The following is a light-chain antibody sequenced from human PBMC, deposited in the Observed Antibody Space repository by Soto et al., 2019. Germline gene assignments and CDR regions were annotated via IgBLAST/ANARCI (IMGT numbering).Light chain of an antibody. V-gene: IGKV3-20*01. Sequence: EIVLTQSPGTLALSPGERATLSCRASQSVSSSYLAWYQQKPGQALRLLIYGASSRATGIPDRFSGSGSGTDFTLTIGRLGLEDFAVYYCQQDGSSPPITFGQGTRLEIK. CDR3: QQDGSSPPIT. J-gene: IGKJ5*01. CDR2: GAS. CDR1: QSVSSSY.